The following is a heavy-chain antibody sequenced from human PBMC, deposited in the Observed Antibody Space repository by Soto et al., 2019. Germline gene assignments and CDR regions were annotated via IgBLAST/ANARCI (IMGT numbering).Heavy chain of an antibody. D-gene: IGHD3-22*01. CDR3: ARHGSGDYYDSSGYSGSPLDAVDI. V-gene: IGHV1-18*04. CDR2: IGASSGNT. CDR1: GYTFTSYG. Sequence: ASVKVSCKASGYTFTSYGISWVRQAPGQGLEWMGCIGASSGNTNYAQNLQGRVTMTTDTSTSTAYMELRSLRSDDTAVYYCARHGSGDYYDSSGYSGSPLDAVDIWGQGTMVTVS. J-gene: IGHJ3*02.